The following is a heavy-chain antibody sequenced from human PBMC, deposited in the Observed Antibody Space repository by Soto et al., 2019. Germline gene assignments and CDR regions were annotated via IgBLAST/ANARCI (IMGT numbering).Heavy chain of an antibody. CDR2: IYYSGST. CDR3: ASPSLGAFDV. Sequence: LSLTCTVSGGSISSSPYYWGWIRQPPGKGLEWIGSIYYSGSTHYNSSLKSRVTISVDTSKNHFSLRLSSVTAADTAVYYCASPSLGAFDVWGQGTMVTVSS. J-gene: IGHJ3*01. D-gene: IGHD1-26*01. V-gene: IGHV4-39*02. CDR1: GGSISSSPYY.